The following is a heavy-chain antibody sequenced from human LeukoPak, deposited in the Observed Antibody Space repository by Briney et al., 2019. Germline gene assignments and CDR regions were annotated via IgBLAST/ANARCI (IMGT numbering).Heavy chain of an antibody. CDR2: IVPIFRST. D-gene: IGHD5-24*01. CDR3: ARSQRAGYNVYHFDY. CDR1: GGTFGSYG. Sequence: ASVKVSCKASGGTFGSYGVSWVRQAPGQGLEWMGGIVPIFRSTTYAQKFRGRVMITADESMTTAYMELSSLRSEDTAVYYCARSQRAGYNVYHFDYWGQGTLVTVSS. J-gene: IGHJ4*02. V-gene: IGHV1-69*13.